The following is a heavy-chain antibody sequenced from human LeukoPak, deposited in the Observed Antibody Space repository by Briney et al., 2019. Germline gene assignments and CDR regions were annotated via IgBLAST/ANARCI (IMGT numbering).Heavy chain of an antibody. CDR3: VSLRRVGYCSGGSCYPPRAYYYYYMDV. Sequence: SETLSLTCAVYGGSFSGYYWSWIRQPPGKGLEWIGEINHSGSTNYNPSLKSRVTISVDTSKNQFSLKLSSVTAADTAVYYCVSLRRVGYCSGGSCYPPRAYYYYYMDVWGKGTTVTVSS. J-gene: IGHJ6*03. V-gene: IGHV4-34*01. CDR1: GGSFSGYY. D-gene: IGHD2-15*01. CDR2: INHSGST.